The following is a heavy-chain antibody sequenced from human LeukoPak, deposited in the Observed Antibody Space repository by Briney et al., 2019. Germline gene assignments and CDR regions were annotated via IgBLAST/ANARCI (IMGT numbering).Heavy chain of an antibody. CDR1: GGPINSGGYY. V-gene: IGHV4-31*03. D-gene: IGHD3-22*01. J-gene: IGHJ3*02. Sequence: MSSQTLSLTCTVSGGPINSGGYYWSWIRQLPRKGLEWIGYLYFSGSTYFNPSLKSRVTILEDTSKNLFSLRLSSVTAAGTAVYYCARVPSDSSGPYAFDIWGQGTVVTVSS. CDR2: LYFSGST. CDR3: ARVPSDSSGPYAFDI.